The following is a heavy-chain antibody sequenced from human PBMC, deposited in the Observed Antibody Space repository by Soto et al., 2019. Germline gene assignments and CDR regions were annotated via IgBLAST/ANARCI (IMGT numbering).Heavy chain of an antibody. CDR1: GDSVSSNSAT. CDR2: TYYGAKWYN. D-gene: IGHD6-13*01. Sequence: SQTLSLTCAISGDSVSSNSATWNWIRQSPSRGLAWLGRTYYGAKWYNEYAFSVKSRIIVTPDTSKNQFSLQLNAVTPEDTAVYYCARGSRLVAGTPVNWFDPWGQGTLVTVSS. V-gene: IGHV6-1*01. J-gene: IGHJ5*02. CDR3: ARGSRLVAGTPVNWFDP.